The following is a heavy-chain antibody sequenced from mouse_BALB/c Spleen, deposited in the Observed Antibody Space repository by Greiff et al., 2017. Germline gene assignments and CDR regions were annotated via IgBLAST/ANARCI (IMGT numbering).Heavy chain of an antibody. J-gene: IGHJ4*01. D-gene: IGHD2-4*01. V-gene: IGHV14-3*02. Sequence: VQLQQSGAELVKPGASVKLSCTASGFNIKDTYMHWVKQRPEQGLEWIGRIDPANGNTKYDPKFQGKATITADTSSNTAYLQLSSLTSEDTAVYYCARDYDGGDYAMDYWGQGTSVTVSS. CDR1: GFNIKDTY. CDR2: IDPANGNT. CDR3: ARDYDGGDYAMDY.